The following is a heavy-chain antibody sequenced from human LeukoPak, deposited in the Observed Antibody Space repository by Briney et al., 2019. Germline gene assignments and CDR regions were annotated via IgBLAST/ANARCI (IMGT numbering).Heavy chain of an antibody. Sequence: GESLKISCKASGYSFSSYWIAWVRQMPGKGLEWMGIIYPGDSDTRYSPSFQDQVTISADKSISTAYLQWSSLKASDTATYYCARKYSSGWPNWGQGTLVTVSS. J-gene: IGHJ4*02. CDR2: IYPGDSDT. V-gene: IGHV5-51*01. CDR1: GYSFSSYW. D-gene: IGHD6-25*01. CDR3: ARKYSSGWPN.